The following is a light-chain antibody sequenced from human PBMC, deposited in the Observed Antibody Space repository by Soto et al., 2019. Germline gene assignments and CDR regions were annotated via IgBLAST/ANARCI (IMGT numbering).Light chain of an antibody. J-gene: IGKJ3*01. V-gene: IGKV4-1*01. Sequence: DIVMTQSPDSLSVSLGERATINCRSSQGVLSSSNNKNWLAWYQQKPGHPPKLLIYWASTRKSGVPDRFSGSGSGTDFTLTISSLQAEDVAVYYCQHYYTTPITFGPGTTVDIK. CDR1: QGVLSSSNNKNW. CDR2: WAS. CDR3: QHYYTTPIT.